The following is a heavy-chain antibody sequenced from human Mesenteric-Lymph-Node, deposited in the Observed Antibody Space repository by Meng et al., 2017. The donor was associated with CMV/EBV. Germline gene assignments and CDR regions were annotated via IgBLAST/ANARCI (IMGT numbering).Heavy chain of an antibody. CDR2: ISAYIRNT. D-gene: IGHD6-19*01. V-gene: IGHV1-18*04. J-gene: IGHJ6*02. Sequence: ASVKVSCKASGYTFTGYYMHWVRQAPGQGLEWMGWISAYIRNTKYAQKFQGRLTMTTDTSTSTAYMELRSLRSDDTAVYYCARDKVAVPGRGYYYYPMDVWGQGTTVTVSS. CDR3: ARDKVAVPGRGYYYYPMDV. CDR1: GYTFTGYY.